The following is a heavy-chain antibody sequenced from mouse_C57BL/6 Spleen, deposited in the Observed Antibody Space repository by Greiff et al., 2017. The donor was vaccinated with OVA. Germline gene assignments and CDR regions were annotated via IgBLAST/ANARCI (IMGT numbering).Heavy chain of an antibody. D-gene: IGHD2-10*02. CDR1: GYTFTDYE. CDR3: KGYGNYVYYAMDY. V-gene: IGHV1-15*01. J-gene: IGHJ4*01. Sequence: VQLKESGAELVRPGASVTLSCKASGYTFTDYEMHWVKQTPVHGLEWIGAIDPETGGTAYNQKFKGKAILTADKSSSTAYMELRSLTSEDSAVYYCKGYGNYVYYAMDYWGQGTSVTVSS. CDR2: IDPETGGT.